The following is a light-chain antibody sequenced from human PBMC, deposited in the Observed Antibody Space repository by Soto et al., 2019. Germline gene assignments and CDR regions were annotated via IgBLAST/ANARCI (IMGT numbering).Light chain of an antibody. CDR1: QSFTGSY. V-gene: IGKV3-20*01. CDR3: QPSGGSSWW. J-gene: IGKJ4*02. Sequence: EIVLTQSPGTLALSPGQIATLSCSASQSFTGSYLAWYQHKPGQAPRLLIYGASSRATGTPDMFSGSGPGIDLTIAISSLEPGDFAVYYCQPSGGSSWWFGGGTMAEIK. CDR2: GAS.